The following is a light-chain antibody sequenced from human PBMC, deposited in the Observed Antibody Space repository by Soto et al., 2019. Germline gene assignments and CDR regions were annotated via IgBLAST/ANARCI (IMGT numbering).Light chain of an antibody. J-gene: IGKJ1*01. V-gene: IGKV1-5*01. CDR2: DAS. CDR3: QQYNSYSGT. CDR1: QSISTW. Sequence: DIQMTQSPSTLSASVGHRVTITCRASQSISTWLAWYQQKPGKAPKLLIYDASSLESGVPSRFSGSGSGTEFTLTISSLPPDDFATYYCQQYNSYSGTFGQGTKVEIK.